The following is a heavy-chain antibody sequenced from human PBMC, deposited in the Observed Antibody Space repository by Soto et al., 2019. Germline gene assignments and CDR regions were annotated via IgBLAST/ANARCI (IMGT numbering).Heavy chain of an antibody. Sequence: ASVKVSCKASGYSFTGYSMHWVRQAPGQGLEWMGWINPKNGATNYARKFQGRVTMIGDASISTAYMELSSLRSDDTAVYSCARPKGSYRSGYYYFDYWGQGTLVTVSS. J-gene: IGHJ4*02. D-gene: IGHD6-19*01. CDR1: GYSFTGYS. CDR2: INPKNGAT. CDR3: ARPKGSYRSGYYYFDY. V-gene: IGHV1-2*02.